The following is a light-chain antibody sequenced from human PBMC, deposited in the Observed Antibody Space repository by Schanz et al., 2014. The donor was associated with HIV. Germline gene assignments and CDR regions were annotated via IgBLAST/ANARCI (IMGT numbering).Light chain of an antibody. CDR2: DNY. V-gene: IGLV1-51*01. Sequence: QSVLTQPPSVSAAPGQKVTISCSGSTSNIGNNYVSWYQQLPGTAPKLLIYDNYKRPSEIPDRFSGSKSGTSATLGITGLQTGDEDDFYCGTWDSGLSLVLFGGGTKLTVL. CDR3: GTWDSGLSLVL. CDR1: TSNIGNNY. J-gene: IGLJ2*01.